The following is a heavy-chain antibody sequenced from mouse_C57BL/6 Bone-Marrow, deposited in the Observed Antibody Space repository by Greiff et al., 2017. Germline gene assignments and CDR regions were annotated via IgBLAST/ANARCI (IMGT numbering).Heavy chain of an antibody. D-gene: IGHD2-3*01. CDR1: GFTFSSYG. J-gene: IGHJ2*01. CDR3: ARQGYDYLDY. V-gene: IGHV5-6*02. Sequence: EVKLVESGGDLVKPGGSLKLSCAASGFTFSSYGMSWVRQTPDKRLEWVATISSGGSYTYYPDSVKGRFTISRDNAKNTLYLQMSSLKYEDTAMYYCARQGYDYLDYWGQGTTLTVSS. CDR2: ISSGGSYT.